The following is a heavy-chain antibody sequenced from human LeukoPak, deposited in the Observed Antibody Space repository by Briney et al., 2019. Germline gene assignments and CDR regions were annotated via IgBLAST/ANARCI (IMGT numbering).Heavy chain of an antibody. V-gene: IGHV1-18*01. CDR3: ARDSYDSSGYYRGGNWFDP. J-gene: IGHJ5*02. Sequence: ASVKVSCKASGYTFTSYGISWVRQAPGQGLEWMGWISAYNGNTNYAQKLQGRVAMTTDTSTSTAYMELRSLRSDDTAVYYCARDSYDSSGYYRGGNWFDPWGQGTLVTVSS. CDR2: ISAYNGNT. D-gene: IGHD3-22*01. CDR1: GYTFTSYG.